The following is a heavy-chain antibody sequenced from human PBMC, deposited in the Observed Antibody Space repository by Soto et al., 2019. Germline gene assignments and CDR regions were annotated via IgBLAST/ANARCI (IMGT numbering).Heavy chain of an antibody. CDR3: AKGDSSSWSYYYYYGMDV. Sequence: GGSLRLSCAASGFNFDDYAMHWVRQIPGKGLEWVSGISWESGSIGYADSVKGRFTISRDNSKNTLYLQMNSLRAEDTAVYYCAKGDSSSWSYYYYYGMDVWGQGTTVTVSS. V-gene: IGHV3-9*01. D-gene: IGHD6-13*01. J-gene: IGHJ6*02. CDR1: GFNFDDYA. CDR2: ISWESGSI.